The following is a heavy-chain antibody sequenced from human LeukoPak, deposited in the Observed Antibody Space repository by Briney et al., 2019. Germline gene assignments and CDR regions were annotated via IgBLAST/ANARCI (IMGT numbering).Heavy chain of an antibody. D-gene: IGHD5-18*01. CDR3: ARRADTAMVDY. CDR2: IYPGDSDT. V-gene: IGHV5-51*01. Sequence: GESLKISCKGSGYSFASYWIAWVRQMPGKGLEWMGIIYPGDSDTRYSPSFQGQVTISADKSISTAYLQWSSLKASDTAMYYCARRADTAMVDYWGQGTLVTVSS. J-gene: IGHJ4*02. CDR1: GYSFASYW.